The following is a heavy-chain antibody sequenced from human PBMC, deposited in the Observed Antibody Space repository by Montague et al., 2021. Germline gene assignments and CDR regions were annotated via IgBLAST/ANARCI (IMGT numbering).Heavy chain of an antibody. Sequence: SETLSLTCTVSGDSISSKYFWSWVRQPPGKGLEWLGSMFYGGATSNNPSLKSRVTMSIDTSTNQFSLKLSFVTAADTAVYYCAKQDYFVSGTSYKGFDPWGQGILVTVSS. CDR1: GDSISSKYF. V-gene: IGHV4-59*08. CDR2: MFYGGAT. D-gene: IGHD3-10*01. J-gene: IGHJ5*02. CDR3: AKQDYFVSGTSYKGFDP.